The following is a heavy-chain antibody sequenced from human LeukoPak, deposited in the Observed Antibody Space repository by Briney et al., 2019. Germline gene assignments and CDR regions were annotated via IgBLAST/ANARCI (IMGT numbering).Heavy chain of an antibody. CDR1: GFTFSSYA. CDR2: ISSSSSTI. Sequence: GGSLRLSCAASGFTFSSYAMSWVRQAPGKGLEWVSYISSSSSTIYYADSVKGRFTISRDNAKNSLYLQKNSLRAEDMAVYYCARGGTSGYLDYWGQGTLVTVSS. J-gene: IGHJ4*02. D-gene: IGHD3-22*01. V-gene: IGHV3-48*01. CDR3: ARGGTSGYLDY.